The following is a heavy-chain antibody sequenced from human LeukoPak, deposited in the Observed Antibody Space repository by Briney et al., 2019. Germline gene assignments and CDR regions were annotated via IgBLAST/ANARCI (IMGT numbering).Heavy chain of an antibody. CDR3: ARQDYYDSSGYQYYFDY. J-gene: IGHJ4*02. CDR1: GYSISSGYY. Sequence: PSETLSLTCAVSGYSISSGYYWGWIRPPPGKGPEWIGSIYHSGSTYYNPSLKSRVTISVDTSKNQFSLKLSSVTAADTAVYYCARQDYYDSSGYQYYFDYWGQGTLVTVSS. D-gene: IGHD3-22*01. CDR2: IYHSGST. V-gene: IGHV4-38-2*01.